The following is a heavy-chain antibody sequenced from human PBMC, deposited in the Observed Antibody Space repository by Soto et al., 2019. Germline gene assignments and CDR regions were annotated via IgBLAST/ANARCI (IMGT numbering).Heavy chain of an antibody. Sequence: ASVKVSCKASGYTFTGYYMHWVRQAPGQGLEWMGWINPNSGGTNYAQKFQGWVTMTRDTSISTAYMEMSRLRSDDTAEYYSARGGSLWLGELSAYYYGMDVWGQGTTVTVPS. CDR1: GYTFTGYY. J-gene: IGHJ6*02. D-gene: IGHD3-10*01. V-gene: IGHV1-2*04. CDR2: INPNSGGT. CDR3: ARGGSLWLGELSAYYYGMDV.